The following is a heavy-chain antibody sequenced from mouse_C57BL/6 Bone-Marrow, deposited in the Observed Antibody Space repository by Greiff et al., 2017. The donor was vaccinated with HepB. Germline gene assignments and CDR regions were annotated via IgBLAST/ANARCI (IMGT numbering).Heavy chain of an antibody. D-gene: IGHD2-14*01. CDR1: GYTFTNYW. CDR3: ARGGYDDPYWYFDV. V-gene: IGHV1-81*01. J-gene: IGHJ1*03. CDR2: IYPRSGNT. Sequence: VQLQQSGAELVRPGTSVKMSCKASGYTFTNYWIGWAKQRTGQGLEWIGEIYPRSGNTYYNEKFKGKATLTADKSSSTAYMELRSLTSEDSAVYFCARGGYDDPYWYFDVWGTGTTVTVSS.